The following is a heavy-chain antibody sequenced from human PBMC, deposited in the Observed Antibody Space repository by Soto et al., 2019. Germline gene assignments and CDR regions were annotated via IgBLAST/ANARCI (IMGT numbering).Heavy chain of an antibody. CDR2: ISSSVST. Sequence: GGSLRLSCAASGFTFSSYAMSWVRQAPGKGLEWVSVISSSVSTYYADSVKGRFTISRDSSRNTLYLQMNSLRAEDTALYYCARVVYDSGGTTFDSWGQGTLVTVSS. D-gene: IGHD3-22*01. V-gene: IGHV3-66*01. CDR3: ARVVYDSGGTTFDS. J-gene: IGHJ4*02. CDR1: GFTFSSYA.